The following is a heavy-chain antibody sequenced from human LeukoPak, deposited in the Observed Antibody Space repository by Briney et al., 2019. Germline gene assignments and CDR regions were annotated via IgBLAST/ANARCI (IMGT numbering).Heavy chain of an antibody. Sequence: SETLSLTCAVYGGSFSGYYWSWIRQPPGKGLEWIGEINHSGSTNYNPSLKSRVTISVDTSKNQFSLKLSSVTAADTAVYYCARGSYYDFWSGYSINYYYYYMDVWGKGTTVTISS. CDR3: ARGSYYDFWSGYSINYYYYYMDV. CDR2: INHSGST. J-gene: IGHJ6*03. V-gene: IGHV4-34*01. CDR1: GGSFSGYY. D-gene: IGHD3-3*01.